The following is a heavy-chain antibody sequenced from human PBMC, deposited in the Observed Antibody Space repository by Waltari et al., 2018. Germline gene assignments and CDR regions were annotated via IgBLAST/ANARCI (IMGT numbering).Heavy chain of an antibody. V-gene: IGHV4-34*02. J-gene: IGHJ5*02. CDR3: ARGRIVFGTNWLDP. CDR2: INYSGRT. CDR1: GGSFGDFS. Sequence: QEHLRQWGAGLLKSSETLSLTCVSPGGSFGDFSWPWIRQPPGKGLEWIGEINYSGRTTYNPSLMSRVTISIDTSNNSFSLTLTSVTAADSSMYYCARGRIVFGTNWLDPWGQGTLVIVSS. D-gene: IGHD2-15*01.